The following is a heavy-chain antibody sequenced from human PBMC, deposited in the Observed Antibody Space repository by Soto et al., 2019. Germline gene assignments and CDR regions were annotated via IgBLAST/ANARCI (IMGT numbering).Heavy chain of an antibody. J-gene: IGHJ4*02. CDR3: ARARRGYSYGYNYFDY. D-gene: IGHD5-18*01. V-gene: IGHV4-59*01. CDR2: IYYSGST. CDR1: GGSISSYY. Sequence: NPSETLSLTCTVSGGSISSYYWSWIRQPPGKGLEWIGYIYYSGSTNYNPSLKSRVTISVDTSKNQFSLKLSSVTAADTAVYYCARARRGYSYGYNYFDYWGQGTLVTVSS.